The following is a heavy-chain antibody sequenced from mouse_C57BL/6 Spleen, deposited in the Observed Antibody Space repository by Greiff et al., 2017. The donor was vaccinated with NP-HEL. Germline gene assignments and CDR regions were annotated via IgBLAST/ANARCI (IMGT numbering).Heavy chain of an antibody. CDR2: IWSGGST. V-gene: IGHV2-2*01. CDR3: ARNFGLRYYYAMDY. CDR1: GFSLTSYG. Sequence: VKVVESGPGLVQPSQSLSITCTVSGFSLTSYGVHWVRQSPGKGLEWLGVIWSGGSTDYNAAFISRLSISKDNSKSQVFFKMNSLQADDTAIYYCARNFGLRYYYAMDYWGQGTSVTVSS. J-gene: IGHJ4*01. D-gene: IGHD2-12*01.